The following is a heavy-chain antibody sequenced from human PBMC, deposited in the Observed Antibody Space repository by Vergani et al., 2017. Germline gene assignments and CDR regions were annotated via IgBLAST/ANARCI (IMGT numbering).Heavy chain of an antibody. Sequence: KESVPVLVKPTETLTLTCTVSGFSLSNARMGVSWIRQPPGKALEWPAQIFSNDEKSYSTSLKSRLTISKETAKSQVVLTMTNMDPVDTATYYCARIRSGSYSQLNXFDPWGQGTLVTVSS. D-gene: IGHD1-26*01. J-gene: IGHJ5*02. CDR3: ARIRSGSYSQLNXFDP. V-gene: IGHV2-26*01. CDR2: IFSNDEK. CDR1: GFSLSNARMG.